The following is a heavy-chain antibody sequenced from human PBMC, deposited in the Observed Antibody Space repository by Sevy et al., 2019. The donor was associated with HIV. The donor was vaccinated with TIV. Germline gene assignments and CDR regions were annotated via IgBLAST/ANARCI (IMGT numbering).Heavy chain of an antibody. CDR1: SGSIGSSTYY. CDR2: IFYSGSP. Sequence: SETLSLTCTVSSGSIGSSTYYWAWIRQPPGKGLEWIGSIFYSGSPYYNPSLQSRLTISVDTSKNQFSLKLSSVTAADTAVYYCASHNYSDRSGYYYPVWFDYWGRGTLVTVSS. V-gene: IGHV4-39*01. D-gene: IGHD3-22*01. CDR3: ASHNYSDRSGYYYPVWFDY. J-gene: IGHJ4*02.